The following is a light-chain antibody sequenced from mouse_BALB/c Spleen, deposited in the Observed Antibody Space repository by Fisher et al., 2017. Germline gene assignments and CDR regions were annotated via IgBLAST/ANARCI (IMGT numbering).Light chain of an antibody. CDR1: SSVSY. J-gene: IGKJ1*01. Sequence: DIVLTQSPAIMSASPGEKVTMTCSASSSVSYMHWYQQKSSTSPKLWIYATSKLASGVPGRFSGSGSGNSYSLTISSMEAEDVATYYCHQYHRSPRTFGGGTKLEIK. V-gene: IGKV4-63*01. CDR2: ATS. CDR3: HQYHRSPRT.